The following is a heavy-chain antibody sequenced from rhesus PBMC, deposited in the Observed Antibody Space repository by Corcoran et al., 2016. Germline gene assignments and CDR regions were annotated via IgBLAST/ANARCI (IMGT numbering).Heavy chain of an antibody. CDR2: IYGNSAST. D-gene: IGHD3-28*01. J-gene: IGHJ4*01. CDR3: AREAYDSGADY. Sequence: QVQLQQWGEGLVKPSETLSLTCAVYGGSISGYYYWRWIRPPPGKGLEWIGYIYGNSASTNYNPSLKNRVTISKDTSKNQFSLKLSAVTAADTAVYYCAREAYDSGADYWGQGVLVTVSS. CDR1: GGSISGYYY. V-gene: IGHV4-73*01.